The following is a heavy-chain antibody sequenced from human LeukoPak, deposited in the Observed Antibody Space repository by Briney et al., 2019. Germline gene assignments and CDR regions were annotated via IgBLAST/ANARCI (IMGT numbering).Heavy chain of an antibody. CDR2: INPSGGST. V-gene: IGHV1-46*01. CDR3: ARDGYCSSTSCYLGPDY. CDR1: GYTFTGYY. Sequence: ASVKVSCKASGYTFTGYYMHWVRQAPGQGLEWIGIINPSGGSTSYAQKFQGRVTMTRDTSTSTVYMELSSLRSEDTAVFYCARDGYCSSTSCYLGPDYWGQGTLVTVSS. J-gene: IGHJ4*02. D-gene: IGHD2-2*03.